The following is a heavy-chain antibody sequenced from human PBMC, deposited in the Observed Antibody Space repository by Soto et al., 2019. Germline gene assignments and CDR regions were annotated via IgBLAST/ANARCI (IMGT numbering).Heavy chain of an antibody. V-gene: IGHV1-69*06. J-gene: IGHJ3*02. Sequence: QVQLVQSGAEVKKPGSSVKVSCKASGGTFSSYAISWVRQAPGQGVEWMGGIIPIFGTANYAQKFQGRVTITADKSTSTAYMELSSLRSEDTAVYYCARATGYSDFWSGSRVDAFDIWGQGTMVTVSS. CDR3: ARATGYSDFWSGSRVDAFDI. CDR2: IIPIFGTA. D-gene: IGHD3-3*01. CDR1: GGTFSSYA.